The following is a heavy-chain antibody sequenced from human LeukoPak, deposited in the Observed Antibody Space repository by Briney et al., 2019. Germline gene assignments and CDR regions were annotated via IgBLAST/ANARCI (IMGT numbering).Heavy chain of an antibody. Sequence: PGGSLRLSCVASGFSFSSYWMHWVRQDPGKGLVWVSRISSGGSGTKYVGSVKGRFTISRDNGKNTLYLEMNSLRVEDTAVYYCARDQTQAGPTTVDHWGQGTQVTVSS. CDR1: GFSFSSYW. CDR3: ARDQTQAGPTTVDH. CDR2: ISSGGSGT. D-gene: IGHD1-14*01. J-gene: IGHJ4*02. V-gene: IGHV3-74*01.